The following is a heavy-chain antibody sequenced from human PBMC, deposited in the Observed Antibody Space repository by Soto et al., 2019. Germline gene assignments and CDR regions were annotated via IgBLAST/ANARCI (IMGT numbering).Heavy chain of an antibody. V-gene: IGHV4-39*01. Sequence: SYTLSLTCTISGGSISSSSYYWGWIRQPPGKGLEWIGSIYYSGSTYYNPSLKSRVTISVDTSKNQFSLKLSTVTAADPSVYYCAGRWLPSYFDYWGQGPLVTVS. CDR3: AGRWLPSYFDY. D-gene: IGHD5-12*01. J-gene: IGHJ4*02. CDR2: IYYSGST. CDR1: GGSISSSSYY.